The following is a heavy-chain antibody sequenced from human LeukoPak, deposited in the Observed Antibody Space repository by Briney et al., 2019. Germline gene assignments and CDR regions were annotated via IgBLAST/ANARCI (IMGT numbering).Heavy chain of an antibody. D-gene: IGHD6-6*01. Sequence: GGSLRLSCATSGFTFSSNWMSWVRHVPGRGLDWVANIKPDGSAEYYAASVKGRFTVSRDNSKNTLYLQMNSLRAEDTAVYYCAVIDLHCSSSMEYYFDYWGQGTLVTVSS. V-gene: IGHV3-7*01. J-gene: IGHJ4*02. CDR1: GFTFSSNW. CDR2: IKPDGSAE. CDR3: AVIDLHCSSSMEYYFDY.